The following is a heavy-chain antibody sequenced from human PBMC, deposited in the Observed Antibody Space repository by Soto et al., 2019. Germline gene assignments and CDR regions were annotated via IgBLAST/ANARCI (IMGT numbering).Heavy chain of an antibody. D-gene: IGHD3-3*01. CDR1: GFTFTSSA. V-gene: IGHV1-58*01. CDR2: IVVGSGNT. J-gene: IGHJ4*02. Sequence: SVKVSCKASGFTFTSSAVQWLRQSRGQRLEWIGWIVVGSGNTNYAQKFQERVTITRDMSTSTAYMELSSLRSEDTAVYYCAAFDFWSGYPSPYFDYWGQGTLVTVSS. CDR3: AAFDFWSGYPSPYFDY.